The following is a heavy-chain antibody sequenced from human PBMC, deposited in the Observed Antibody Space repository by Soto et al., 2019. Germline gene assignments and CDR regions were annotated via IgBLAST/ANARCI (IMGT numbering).Heavy chain of an antibody. V-gene: IGHV4-30-2*01. Sequence: SETLSLTCGVSGGSISSGGYSWSWIRQPPGKGLEWIGYIYHSGSTYYNPSLKSRVAISLDRYKNQFSLKLSSVTAADTAAYYCARALNWFDPWGQGTMVTVSS. J-gene: IGHJ5*02. CDR3: ARALNWFDP. CDR2: IYHSGST. CDR1: GGSISSGGYS.